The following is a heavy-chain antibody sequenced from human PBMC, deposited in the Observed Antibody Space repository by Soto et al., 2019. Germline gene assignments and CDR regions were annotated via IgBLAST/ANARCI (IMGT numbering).Heavy chain of an antibody. CDR1: GFTFSTYA. J-gene: IGHJ4*02. V-gene: IGHV3-23*01. Sequence: GGSLRLSCAASGFTFSTYAMSWVRQAPGKGLEWVSAISGSGGSTYYADSVKGRFTISRDNSKNTLYLQMNSLRAEDTAVYYCAKTGRYSSSSGRPFDYWGQGTLVTVSS. CDR3: AKTGRYSSSSGRPFDY. CDR2: ISGSGGST. D-gene: IGHD6-6*01.